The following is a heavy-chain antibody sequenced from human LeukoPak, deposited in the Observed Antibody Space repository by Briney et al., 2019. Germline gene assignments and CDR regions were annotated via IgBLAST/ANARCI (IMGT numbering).Heavy chain of an antibody. CDR3: ARVQGSGSNHFDY. CDR1: GYTFTGYY. V-gene: IGHV1-2*02. Sequence: GASVKVSCKASGYTFTGYYMHWVRRAPGQGLEWMGWINPNSGGTNYAQKFQGRVTMTRDTSISTAYMELSRLRSDDTAVYYCARVQGSGSNHFDYWGQGTLVTFSS. D-gene: IGHD3-10*01. CDR2: INPNSGGT. J-gene: IGHJ4*02.